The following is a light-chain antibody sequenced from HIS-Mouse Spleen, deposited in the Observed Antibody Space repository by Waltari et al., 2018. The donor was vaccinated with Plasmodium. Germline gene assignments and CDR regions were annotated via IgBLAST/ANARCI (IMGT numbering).Light chain of an antibody. J-gene: IGKJ3*01. CDR1: QSVSSN. Sequence: EIVMTQPPAPLSVSPGERATLSCRASQSVSSNLAWYQQKPGQAPRLLSYGASTRATGIPARFSGSGSGTEFTLTISSLQSEDFAVYYCQQYNNWSFTFGPGTKVDIK. V-gene: IGKV3-15*01. CDR3: QQYNNWSFT. CDR2: GAS.